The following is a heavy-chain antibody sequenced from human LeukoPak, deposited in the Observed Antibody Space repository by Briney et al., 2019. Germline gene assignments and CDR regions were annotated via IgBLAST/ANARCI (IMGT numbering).Heavy chain of an antibody. Sequence: PGGSLRLSCAASGFTFSDSYMSWIRQAPGKGLEWISHISSSGSTKYYADSVKGRFTISRDNAKNSMYLLMSSLRAEDTAVYYCARELYGVAVAISWGQGTLVTVSS. J-gene: IGHJ4*02. CDR3: ARELYGVAVAIS. CDR2: ISSSGSTK. CDR1: GFTFSDSY. V-gene: IGHV3-11*01. D-gene: IGHD6-19*01.